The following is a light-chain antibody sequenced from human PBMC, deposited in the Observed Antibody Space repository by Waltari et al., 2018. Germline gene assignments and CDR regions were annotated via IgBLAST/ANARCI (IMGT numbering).Light chain of an antibody. CDR2: DVR. CDR1: TSAVGAYDY. Sequence: HSALTQAASVSASPGPSITLSCPGTTSAVGAYDYVSWYQQHPGKAPKLIIYDVRNRPLGVSNRFSGSKSGITASLSISGLQAEDEAYYYCSSYTSSSTWVFGGGTKLTVL. CDR3: SSYTSSSTWV. V-gene: IGLV2-14*03. J-gene: IGLJ3*02.